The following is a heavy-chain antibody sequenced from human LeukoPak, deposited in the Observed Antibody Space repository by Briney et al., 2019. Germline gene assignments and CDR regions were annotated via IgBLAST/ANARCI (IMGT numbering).Heavy chain of an antibody. CDR1: GYTLTELS. CDR2: FDPEDGET. V-gene: IGHV1-24*01. CDR3: AKVSSGWYGGDY. J-gene: IGHJ4*02. D-gene: IGHD6-19*01. Sequence: ASVKVSCKVSGYTLTELSMHWVRQAPGKGLEWMGGFDPEDGETIYAQKFQGRVTMTEDTSTDTAYMELSSLRSEDTAVYYCAKVSSGWYGGDYWGQGTLVTVSS.